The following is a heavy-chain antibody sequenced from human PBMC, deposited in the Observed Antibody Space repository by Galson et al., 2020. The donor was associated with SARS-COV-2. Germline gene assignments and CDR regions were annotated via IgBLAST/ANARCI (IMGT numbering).Heavy chain of an antibody. D-gene: IGHD2-15*01. Sequence: SQTLSLTCAVYGGSFSGYYWSWIRQPPGKGLEWIGEINHSGSTNYNPSLKSRVAMSVDASKNQFSLSLSSVTAADTAVYYCARGAEERRIIVVGPYYYSYMDVWGSGTTVTVAS. CDR1: GGSFSGYY. V-gene: IGHV4-34*01. J-gene: IGHJ6*03. CDR2: INHSGST. CDR3: ARGAEERRIIVVGPYYYSYMDV.